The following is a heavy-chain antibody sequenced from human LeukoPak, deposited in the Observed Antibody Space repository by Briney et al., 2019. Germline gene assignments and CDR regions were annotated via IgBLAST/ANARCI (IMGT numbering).Heavy chain of an antibody. J-gene: IGHJ4*02. Sequence: GGSLRLSCAASGFTFSSYWMSWVRQAPGKGLEWVANIKQDGSEKYYVDSVKGRFTISRDNAKNSLYLQMNSLRAEDTAVYYCAREGPMIVVELGYYFDYWGQGTLVTVSS. CDR1: GFTFSSYW. CDR3: AREGPMIVVELGYYFDY. V-gene: IGHV3-7*01. CDR2: IKQDGSEK. D-gene: IGHD3-22*01.